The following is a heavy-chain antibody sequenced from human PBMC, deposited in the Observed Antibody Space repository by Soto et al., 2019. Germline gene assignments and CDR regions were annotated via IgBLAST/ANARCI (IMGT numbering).Heavy chain of an antibody. CDR1: GFSLSTSEVG. CDR3: AHSLRDGNNIYPGDSLS. Sequence: YGPTLVNATQTLTLTCTFSGFSLSTSEVGVGWIRQPPGKALEWLALIYWNDDKHYSPSLRTRLTITKDTSKNQVVLTMTNMDPVDTATYYCAHSLRDGNNIYPGDSLSWGHAPLVSV. V-gene: IGHV2-5*01. CDR2: IYWNDDK. J-gene: IGHJ5*01.